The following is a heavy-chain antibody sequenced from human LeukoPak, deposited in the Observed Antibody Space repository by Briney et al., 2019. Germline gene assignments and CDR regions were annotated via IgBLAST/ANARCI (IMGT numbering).Heavy chain of an antibody. CDR1: GFTFSTYA. D-gene: IGHD6-19*01. V-gene: IGHV3-23*01. Sequence: GGSLRLSCAASGFTFSTYAMSWVRQAPGKGLEWVSAISGDGATIYYADSVKGRFTISRDNSKNTLYLQMNSLRAEDTAVYYCAKCYSSGPGSSYYFDYWGQGTLVTVSS. CDR3: AKCYSSGPGSSYYFDY. CDR2: ISGDGATI. J-gene: IGHJ4*02.